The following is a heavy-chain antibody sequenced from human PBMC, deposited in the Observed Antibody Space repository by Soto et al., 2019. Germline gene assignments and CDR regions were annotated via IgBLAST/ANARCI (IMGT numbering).Heavy chain of an antibody. CDR1: GFTFRNFE. V-gene: IGHV3-48*03. Sequence: GGSLRLSCAASGFTFRNFEMNWVRQVPGKGLEWISYISSSGSKRYHADSVKGRFIVSRDNTNDSLFLEMNSLRDEDTGIYYCARDSIAAPNWFDPWGQGTLVTVSS. CDR2: ISSSGSKR. J-gene: IGHJ5*02. CDR3: ARDSIAAPNWFDP. D-gene: IGHD6-6*01.